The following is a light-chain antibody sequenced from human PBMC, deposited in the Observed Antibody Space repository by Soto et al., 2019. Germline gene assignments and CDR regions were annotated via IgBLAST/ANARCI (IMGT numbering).Light chain of an antibody. CDR3: QQYNNWPFT. J-gene: IGKJ3*01. CDR2: GAS. Sequence: EIVMTQSPATLSVSPGERATLSCRASQSVSSNLAWYQQKPGQAPRLLIYGASTRATGIPARFSGSRSVTEFTLTISSLQSEDFAVYYCQQYNNWPFTFGPGTKVDIK. CDR1: QSVSSN. V-gene: IGKV3D-15*01.